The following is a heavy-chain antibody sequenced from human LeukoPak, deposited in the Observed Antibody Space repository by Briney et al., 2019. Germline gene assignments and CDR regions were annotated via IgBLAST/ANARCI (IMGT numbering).Heavy chain of an antibody. D-gene: IGHD3-22*01. CDR2: INPSGST. J-gene: IGHJ6*03. CDR3: ARGRHDITMIVVVMTSVSYYLDV. Sequence: SETLSLTCAVCGGSFSGYHWTWIRQSPGKGLEWIGDINPSGSTYYNPSLKSRLTISVDTSKNQFSLKLRSVTAADTAVYYCARGRHDITMIVVVMTSVSYYLDVWGKGTTVTVS. V-gene: IGHV4-34*01. CDR1: GGSFSGYH.